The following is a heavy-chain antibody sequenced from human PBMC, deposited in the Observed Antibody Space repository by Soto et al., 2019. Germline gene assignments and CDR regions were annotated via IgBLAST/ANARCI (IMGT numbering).Heavy chain of an antibody. J-gene: IGHJ4*02. Sequence: QVQLVQSGAEVKKPGASVKVSCKASGYTFTSYDINWVRQATGQGLEWMGWMNPNSGNTGYAQKFQGRVTMTRNTSITTAYMELISLRSEDTAVYYCARGRIAVAGTHYWGQGTLVTVSS. CDR3: ARGRIAVAGTHY. CDR1: GYTFTSYD. CDR2: MNPNSGNT. V-gene: IGHV1-8*01. D-gene: IGHD6-19*01.